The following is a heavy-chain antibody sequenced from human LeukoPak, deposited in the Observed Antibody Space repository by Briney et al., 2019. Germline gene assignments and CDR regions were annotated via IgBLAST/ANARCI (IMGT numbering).Heavy chain of an antibody. CDR1: FGPLSDYN. V-gene: IGHV4-34*01. J-gene: IGHJ4*02. CDR2: ITDSATT. Sequence: SETLSLTCAVSFGPLSDYNWSWLRQFPEKGPEWIGEITDSATTHYNPSLETRVTISIDTAKRQFSLRLTSLTAADTAVYYCARGLDLDGLDSWGQGTLVTVSS. CDR3: ARGLDLDGLDS. D-gene: IGHD1-1*01.